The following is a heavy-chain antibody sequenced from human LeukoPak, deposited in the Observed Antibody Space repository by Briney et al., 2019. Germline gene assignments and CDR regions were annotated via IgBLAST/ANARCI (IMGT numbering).Heavy chain of an antibody. D-gene: IGHD2-2*01. CDR1: GGSISSGSYY. CDR3: ATSYCSSTSCYDSTFDY. CDR2: IYTSGST. V-gene: IGHV4-61*02. J-gene: IGHJ4*02. Sequence: SQTLSLTCTVSGGSISSGSYYWSWIRQPAGKGLEWIGRIYTSGSTNYNPSLKSQVTISVDTSKNQFSLKLSSVTAADTAVYYCATSYCSSTSCYDSTFDYWGQGTLVTVSS.